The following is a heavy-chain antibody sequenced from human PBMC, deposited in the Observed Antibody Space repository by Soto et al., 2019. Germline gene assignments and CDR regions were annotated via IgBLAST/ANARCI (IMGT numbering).Heavy chain of an antibody. Sequence: GGSLRLSCAASGFTFSSYAMHWVRQAPGKGLEWVAVISYDGSNKYYADSVKGRFTISRDNSKNTLYLQMNSLRAEDTAVYYCARDPPPPIYGRYYYYGMDVWGQGTTVTVSS. CDR3: ARDPPPPIYGRYYYYGMDV. D-gene: IGHD1-26*01. CDR2: ISYDGSNK. CDR1: GFTFSSYA. V-gene: IGHV3-30-3*01. J-gene: IGHJ6*02.